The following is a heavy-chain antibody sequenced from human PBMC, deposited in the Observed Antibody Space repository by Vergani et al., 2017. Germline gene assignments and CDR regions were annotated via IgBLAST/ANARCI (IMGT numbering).Heavy chain of an antibody. CDR2: ISSSGSTI. J-gene: IGHJ4*02. D-gene: IGHD6-13*01. CDR3: AKDGSWRKYYFDY. Sequence: EVQLVESGGGLVQPGGSLRLSCAASGFTFSSYEMNWVRQAPGKGLEWVSYISSSGSTIYYADSVKGRFTISRDNSKNTLYLQMNSLRAEDTAVYYCAKDGSWRKYYFDYWGQGTLVTVSS. CDR1: GFTFSSYE. V-gene: IGHV3-48*03.